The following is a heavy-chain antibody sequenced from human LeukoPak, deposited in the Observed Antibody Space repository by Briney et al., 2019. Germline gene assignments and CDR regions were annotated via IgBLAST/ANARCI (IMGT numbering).Heavy chain of an antibody. CDR3: ARERPSYYDILTGYYPRSLPYYFDY. Sequence: SETLSLTCAVYGRSFSGYYWSWIRQPPGKGLEWIGEINHSGSTNYNPSLKSRVTISVDTSKNQFSPKLSSVTAADTAVYYCARERPSYYDILTGYYPRSLPYYFDYWGQGTLVTVSS. CDR1: GRSFSGYY. V-gene: IGHV4-34*01. J-gene: IGHJ4*02. D-gene: IGHD3-9*01. CDR2: INHSGST.